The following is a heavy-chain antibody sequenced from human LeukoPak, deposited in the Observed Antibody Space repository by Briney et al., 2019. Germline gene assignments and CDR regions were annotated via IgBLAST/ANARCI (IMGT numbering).Heavy chain of an antibody. CDR1: GGSISSGSYY. CDR2: IYTSGST. V-gene: IGHV4-61*02. D-gene: IGHD2-15*01. Sequence: SETLSLTCTVSGGSISSGSYYWSWIRQPAGKGLEWIGRIYTSGSTNYNPSLKSRVTISVDTSKNQFSLKLSSVTAADTAVYYCARSVGGGSCYSHCRYMDVWGKGTTVTVSS. J-gene: IGHJ6*03. CDR3: ARSVGGGSCYSHCRYMDV.